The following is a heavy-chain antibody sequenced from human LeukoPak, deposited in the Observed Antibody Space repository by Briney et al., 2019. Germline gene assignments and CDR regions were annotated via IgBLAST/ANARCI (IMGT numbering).Heavy chain of an antibody. CDR2: INPNSGGT. CDR1: DYTFTSYG. D-gene: IGHD3-3*01. J-gene: IGHJ6*03. V-gene: IGHV1-2*02. CDR3: ARDFWSGYSTHMDV. Sequence: ASVKVSCKASDYTFTSYGISWVRQAPGQGLEWMGWINPNSGGTNYAQKFQGRVTMTRDTSISTAYMELSRLRSDDTAVYYCARDFWSGYSTHMDVWGKGTTVTVSS.